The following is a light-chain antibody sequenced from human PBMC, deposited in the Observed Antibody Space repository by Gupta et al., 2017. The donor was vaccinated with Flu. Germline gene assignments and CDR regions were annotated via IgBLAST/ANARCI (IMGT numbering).Light chain of an antibody. CDR2: EVS. V-gene: IGLV2-14*01. J-gene: IGLJ2*01. CDR1: SSDVGGYDY. Sequence: IANTSTGTSSDVGGYDYVSWYQQHPGKAPELMIFEVSRRPSGISDRFSGSKSGTTASLTISGLLAEDEAYYYCSSYTNTSTVVVFGGGTKLTVL. CDR3: SSYTNTSTVVV.